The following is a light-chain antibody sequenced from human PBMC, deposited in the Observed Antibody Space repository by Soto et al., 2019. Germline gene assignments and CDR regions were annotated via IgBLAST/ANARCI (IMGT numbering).Light chain of an antibody. J-gene: IGKJ3*01. CDR3: QQYGGSLPVT. V-gene: IGKV3-20*01. Sequence: EFVLTQSPDTLSLPPGERATLSCRASQSVTSSNVAWYQQKPGQAPRPLVYGPSTRAIGVPNRFSGSGSGTDFTLTISRLELEDFAVYYCQQYGGSLPVTFGPGTKVEIK. CDR2: GPS. CDR1: QSVTSSN.